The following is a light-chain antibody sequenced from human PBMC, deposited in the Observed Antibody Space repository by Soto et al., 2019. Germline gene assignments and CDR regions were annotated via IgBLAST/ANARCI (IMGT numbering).Light chain of an antibody. CDR3: QQYFRTPIT. CDR2: WAS. V-gene: IGKV4-1*01. J-gene: IGKJ4*01. CDR1: QGVLYSSNNKNY. Sequence: DIVMTQSPDSLTVSLGGRATINCRSIQGVLYSSNNKNYLAWYQQKAGQPPRLLINWASTRDSGVPDRFSGSGSGTDFTLTISSLQAEDAAVYYCQQYFRTPITFGGGTKVDIK.